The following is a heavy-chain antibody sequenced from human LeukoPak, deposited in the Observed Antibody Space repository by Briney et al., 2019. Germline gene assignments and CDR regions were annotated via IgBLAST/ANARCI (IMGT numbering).Heavy chain of an antibody. D-gene: IGHD3-16*01. CDR1: GGSLSNYY. J-gene: IGHJ4*02. CDR2: IYSSGCT. CDR3: ARGSWGSDFDY. Sequence: SYTLSLTCSVSGGSLSNYYWIWIRQPPGKALEWIGFIYSSGCTNYNPSLRSRVSISVDTSENQFSLKLRSLNAGDPGGYYCARGSWGSDFDYWGQGALVTVSS. V-gene: IGHV4-59*12.